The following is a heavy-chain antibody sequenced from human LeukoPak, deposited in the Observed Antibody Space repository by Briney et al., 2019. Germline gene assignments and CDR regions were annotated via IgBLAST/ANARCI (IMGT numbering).Heavy chain of an antibody. Sequence: PGGSLRLSCAASGFTFSSYWMSWVRQAPGKGLEWVANIKQDGSEKYYVDSVKGRFTISRDNAENTLYLHMNSLRDEDTAVYFCARGPPDGSGSYYPGDYWGQGTLVTVSS. CDR1: GFTFSSYW. J-gene: IGHJ4*02. V-gene: IGHV3-7*01. CDR2: IKQDGSEK. D-gene: IGHD3-10*01. CDR3: ARGPPDGSGSYYPGDY.